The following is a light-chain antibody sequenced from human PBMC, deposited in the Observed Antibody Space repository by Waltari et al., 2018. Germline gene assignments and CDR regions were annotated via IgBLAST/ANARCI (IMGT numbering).Light chain of an antibody. V-gene: IGKV3-11*01. CDR2: SAS. J-gene: IGKJ2*03. CDR1: QSVSSY. CDR3: YQHSSGYS. Sequence: VILTQSPATLSLSPGERATLSCRASQSVSSYLAWYQQKPVQAPRLLIHSASSRATGIPDRFSGSGSGTEFTLTISSLEPEDVGVYHCYQHSSGYSFGQGTKVEIK.